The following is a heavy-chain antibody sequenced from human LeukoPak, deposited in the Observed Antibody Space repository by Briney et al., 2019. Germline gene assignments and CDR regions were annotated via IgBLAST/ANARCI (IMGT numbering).Heavy chain of an antibody. D-gene: IGHD4-17*01. Sequence: SETLSLTCAVYGGSFSGYYWSWIRQPPGKGLEWIGEINHSGSTNYNPSLKSRVTISVDTSKNQFSLKLSSVTAADTAVYYCASTQYHTVYDYWGQGTLVTVSS. V-gene: IGHV4-34*01. CDR1: GGSFSGYY. J-gene: IGHJ4*02. CDR2: INHSGST. CDR3: ASTQYHTVYDY.